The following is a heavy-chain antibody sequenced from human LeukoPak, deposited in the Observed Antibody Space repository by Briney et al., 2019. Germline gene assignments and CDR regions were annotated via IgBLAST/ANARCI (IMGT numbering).Heavy chain of an antibody. CDR1: GGSISSYY. D-gene: IGHD6-19*01. Sequence: SETLSLTCTVSGGSISSYYWSWIRQPPGKGLEWIGYIYYSGSTNYNPSLKSRVTISVDTSKNQFSLKLSSVTAADTAVYYCASGRDSSGWYASYYYYYYMDVWGKGTTVTVSS. CDR2: IYYSGST. V-gene: IGHV4-59*01. J-gene: IGHJ6*03. CDR3: ASGRDSSGWYASYYYYYYMDV.